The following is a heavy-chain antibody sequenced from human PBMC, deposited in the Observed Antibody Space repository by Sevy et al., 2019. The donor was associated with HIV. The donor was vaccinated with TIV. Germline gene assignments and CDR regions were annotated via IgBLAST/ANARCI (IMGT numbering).Heavy chain of an antibody. CDR1: GFTFTNAW. D-gene: IGHD2-15*01. J-gene: IGHJ4*02. CDR2: IKSKPNGGTT. V-gene: IGHV3-15*01. CDR3: ATDAKIANSDSAAYHLDF. Sequence: GGSLRLSCAASGFTFTNAWMTWVRRAPGKGLEWVGRIKSKPNGGTTDYAAPVEGRFTITSDDSYMILYLQMNSLKNEDTAVDVCATDAKIANSDSAAYHLDFWGQGTLVTVSS.